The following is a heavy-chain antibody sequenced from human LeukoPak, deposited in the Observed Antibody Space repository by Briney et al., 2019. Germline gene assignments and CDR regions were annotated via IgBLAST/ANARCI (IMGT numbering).Heavy chain of an antibody. CDR3: ARSGMGVFDF. J-gene: IGHJ3*01. CDR1: GGSISSSY. Sequence: PSETLSLTCTVSGGSISSSYWNWIRQPPGKGLEWIGYIYYSGNTNYNSSLKSRVSISRDTSKNQFSLELSSVTTADTAVYYCARSGMGVFDFWGQGTMVTVFS. CDR2: IYYSGNT. D-gene: IGHD1-26*01. V-gene: IGHV4-59*01.